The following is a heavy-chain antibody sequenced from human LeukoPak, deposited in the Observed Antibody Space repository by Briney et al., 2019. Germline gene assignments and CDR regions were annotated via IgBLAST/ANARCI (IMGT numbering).Heavy chain of an antibody. Sequence: GGSLRLSCAASGFTFSDYYMSWIRQAPGKGLEWVSYISSSGSTIYYADSVKGRFTISRDNVKNSLYLQMNSLRAEDTAVYYCARDYYDFWSGSYYGMDVWGQGTTVTVSS. CDR1: GFTFSDYY. CDR2: ISSSGSTI. CDR3: ARDYYDFWSGSYYGMDV. J-gene: IGHJ6*02. V-gene: IGHV3-11*01. D-gene: IGHD3-3*01.